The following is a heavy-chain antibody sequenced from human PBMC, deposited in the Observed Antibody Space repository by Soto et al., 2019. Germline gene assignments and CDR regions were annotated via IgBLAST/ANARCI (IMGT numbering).Heavy chain of an antibody. CDR3: ARVTDYGDYKLFDY. V-gene: IGHV4-34*01. Sequence: QVQLQQWGAGLLKPSETLSLTCAVYGGSFSGYYWSWIRQPPGKGLEWIGEINHSGSTNYNPSLKSRVTISVDTSKNQFSLKLSSVTAADTAVYYCARVTDYGDYKLFDYRGQGTLVTVSS. D-gene: IGHD4-17*01. CDR1: GGSFSGYY. J-gene: IGHJ4*02. CDR2: INHSGST.